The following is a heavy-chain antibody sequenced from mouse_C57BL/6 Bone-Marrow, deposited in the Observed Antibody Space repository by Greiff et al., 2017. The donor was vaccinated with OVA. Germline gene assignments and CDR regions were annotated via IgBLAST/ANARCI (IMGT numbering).Heavy chain of an antibody. CDR2: IYWDDDK. J-gene: IGHJ4*01. CDR1: GFSLSTSGMG. V-gene: IGHV8-12*01. CDR3: ARRYDYDRFYAMDY. Sequence: QVTLKESGPGILQSSQTLSLTCSFSGFSLSTSGMGVSWIRQPSGKGLEWLAHIYWDDDKRYNPSLKSRLTTSKDTSRNQVFLKITSVDTADTATYYCARRYDYDRFYAMDYWGQGTSVTVSS. D-gene: IGHD2-4*01.